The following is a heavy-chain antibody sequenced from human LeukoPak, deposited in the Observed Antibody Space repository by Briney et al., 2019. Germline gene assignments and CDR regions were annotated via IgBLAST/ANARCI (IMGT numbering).Heavy chain of an antibody. Sequence: SETLSLTCTVSGGSISSYYWSWIRQPPGKGLEWIGYIYYSGSTNYNPSLKSRVTISGDTSKNQFSLKLRSVTAADTAVYYCARALERYYYDSSGYYAHFDYWGQGTLVTVSS. CDR3: ARALERYYYDSSGYYAHFDY. V-gene: IGHV4-59*12. CDR1: GGSISSYY. J-gene: IGHJ4*02. CDR2: IYYSGST. D-gene: IGHD3-22*01.